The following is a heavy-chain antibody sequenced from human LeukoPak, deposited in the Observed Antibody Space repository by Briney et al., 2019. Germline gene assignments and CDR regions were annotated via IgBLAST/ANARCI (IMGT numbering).Heavy chain of an antibody. J-gene: IGHJ4*02. CDR3: AKVMTRTMVRGVPPSDY. D-gene: IGHD3-10*01. CDR1: GFTFDDYA. Sequence: GGSLRLSCTASGFTFDDYAMTWVRQAPGKGLEWVSTISGSGGSTYYADSVKGRFTISRDNSKNTLYLQMSSLRAEDTAVYYCAKVMTRTMVRGVPPSDYWGQGTLVTVSS. V-gene: IGHV3-23*01. CDR2: ISGSGGST.